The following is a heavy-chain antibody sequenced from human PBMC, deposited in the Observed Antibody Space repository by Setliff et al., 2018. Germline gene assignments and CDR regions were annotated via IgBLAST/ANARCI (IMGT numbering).Heavy chain of an antibody. CDR3: VDSGNPSRAEHFQN. CDR2: TRDRASGHTT. D-gene: IGHD3-9*01. Sequence: LRLSCAVSGFTFSDHYMDWVRQAPGKGLEWVARTRDRASGHTTEYAASVNGRFTVSRDDSNHLVYLQMNNLKSEDTAVYYCVDSGNPSRAEHFQNWGQGSRVTVSS. V-gene: IGHV3-72*01. CDR1: GFTFSDHY. J-gene: IGHJ1*01.